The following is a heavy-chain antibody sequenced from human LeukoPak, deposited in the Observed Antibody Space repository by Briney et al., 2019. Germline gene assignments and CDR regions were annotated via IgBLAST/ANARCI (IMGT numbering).Heavy chain of an antibody. Sequence: GGSLRLSCAASGFTFSSFTMNWVRQAPGKGLEWVSSISSSSSYIYSADSVKGRFTISRDNSKNTLYLQMNSLRAEDTAVYYCAKDDAWLQYGNWGQGTLVTVSS. CDR3: AKDDAWLQYGN. D-gene: IGHD5-24*01. V-gene: IGHV3-21*04. J-gene: IGHJ4*02. CDR2: ISSSSSYI. CDR1: GFTFSSFT.